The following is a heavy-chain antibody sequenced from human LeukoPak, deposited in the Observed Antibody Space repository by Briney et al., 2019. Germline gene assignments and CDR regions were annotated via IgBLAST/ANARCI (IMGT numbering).Heavy chain of an antibody. CDR1: GGSISSYY. Sequence: SETLSLTCTVSGGSISSYYWSWIRQPPGKGLEWIGYIYYSGSTNYNPSLKSRVTISVDTSKNQFSLKLSSVTAADTAVYYCARGRMDYYDSSGYYPHLYYYYGMDVWGQGTTVTVSS. D-gene: IGHD3-22*01. J-gene: IGHJ6*02. V-gene: IGHV4-59*12. CDR2: IYYSGST. CDR3: ARGRMDYYDSSGYYPHLYYYYGMDV.